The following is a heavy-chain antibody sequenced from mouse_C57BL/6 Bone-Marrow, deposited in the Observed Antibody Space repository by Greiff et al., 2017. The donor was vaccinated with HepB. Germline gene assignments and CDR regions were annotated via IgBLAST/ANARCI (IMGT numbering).Heavy chain of an antibody. Sequence: QVQLQQSGAELARPGASVKLSCKASGYTFTSYGISWVKQSTGQGLEWIGEIYPRSGNTYYNEKFKGKATLTADKSSSTAYMELRSLTSEDSAVYFCARWGDDDDGLDYWGQGTTLTVSS. CDR3: ARWGDDDDGLDY. V-gene: IGHV1-81*01. D-gene: IGHD2-4*01. J-gene: IGHJ2*01. CDR2: IYPRSGNT. CDR1: GYTFTSYG.